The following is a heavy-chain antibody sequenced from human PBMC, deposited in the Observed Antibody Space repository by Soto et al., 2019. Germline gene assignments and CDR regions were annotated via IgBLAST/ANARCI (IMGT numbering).Heavy chain of an antibody. Sequence: QVQLVESGGGVVQPGRSLRISCAASGFTFSSYGMHWVRQAPGKGLEWVAVISYDGRNKYYADSVKGRFTISRDNSKNTLYLQMNSLRAEDTAVYYCAKDQRYSSSWYPGNSYYYGMDVWGQGTTVTVSS. CDR1: GFTFSSYG. V-gene: IGHV3-30*18. CDR2: ISYDGRNK. D-gene: IGHD6-13*01. CDR3: AKDQRYSSSWYPGNSYYYGMDV. J-gene: IGHJ6*02.